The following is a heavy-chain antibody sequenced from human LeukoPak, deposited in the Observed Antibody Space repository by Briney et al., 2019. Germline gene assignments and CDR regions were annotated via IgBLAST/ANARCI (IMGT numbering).Heavy chain of an antibody. D-gene: IGHD2-15*01. J-gene: IGHJ4*02. Sequence: GGSLRLSCAAFGFTFSSYWMSWVRQAPGKGLEWVANIKQDGSEKYYVDSVKGRFTISRDNTKNSLYLQMNSLGAGDTAVYYCARERFVVVAGYYFDYWGQGTLVTVSS. CDR2: IKQDGSEK. CDR3: ARERFVVVAGYYFDY. CDR1: GFTFSSYW. V-gene: IGHV3-7*01.